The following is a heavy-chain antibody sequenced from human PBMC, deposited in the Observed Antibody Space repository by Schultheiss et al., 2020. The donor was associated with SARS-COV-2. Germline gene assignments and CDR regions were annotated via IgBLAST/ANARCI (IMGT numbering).Heavy chain of an antibody. J-gene: IGHJ6*02. CDR2: IKHSGST. CDR1: GGSFSGYY. D-gene: IGHD2-2*01. V-gene: IGHV4-34*01. CDR3: ARVCVVPGLYYYYGMDV. Sequence: SETLSLTCAVSGGSFSGYYWNWIRQPPGKGLEWIGGIKHSGSTNYNPTLKSQGVITIDKTNNQFSPKVNSKSAPETAVDFYARVCVVPGLYYYYGMDVWGQGTMVTVSS.